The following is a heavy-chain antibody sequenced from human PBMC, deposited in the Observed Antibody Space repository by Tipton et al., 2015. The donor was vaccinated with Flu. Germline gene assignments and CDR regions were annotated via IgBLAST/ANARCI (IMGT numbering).Heavy chain of an antibody. Sequence: TLSLTCTVSGYSISSGYYWGWIRQPPGKGLEWIGSIYHSGSTYYNPSLKSRVTISVDTSKNQFSLKLSSVTAADTAVYYCAREHGDYVGHYFDYWGQGTLVTVSS. J-gene: IGHJ4*02. CDR3: AREHGDYVGHYFDY. CDR1: GYSISSGYY. CDR2: IYHSGST. D-gene: IGHD4-17*01. V-gene: IGHV4-38-2*02.